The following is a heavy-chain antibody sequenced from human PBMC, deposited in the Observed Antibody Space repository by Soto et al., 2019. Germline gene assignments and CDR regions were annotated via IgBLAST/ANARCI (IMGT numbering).Heavy chain of an antibody. Sequence: LRLSCAASGFTISSNAMYWVRQAPGKGLEWVSAISDRGDTTHYADSVKGRFTISRDTSKNTLYLQLNALRADDTAVYYCAKDKPGTTSFDYWGQGTLVTVSS. CDR3: AKDKPGTTSFDY. J-gene: IGHJ4*02. V-gene: IGHV3-23*01. D-gene: IGHD1-1*01. CDR1: GFTISSNA. CDR2: ISDRGDTT.